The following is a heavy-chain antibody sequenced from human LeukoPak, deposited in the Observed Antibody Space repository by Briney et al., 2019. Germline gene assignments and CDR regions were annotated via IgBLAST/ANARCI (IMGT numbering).Heavy chain of an antibody. CDR2: INPSGGST. Sequence: ASVTVSCMASGYTFTSYYMHWVRQAPGQGLEWMGIINPSGGSTSYAQKFQGRVTMTRDTSTSTVYMELSSLRSEDTAVYYCAREFVAAGPMVDYWGQGTLVTVSS. D-gene: IGHD6-13*01. J-gene: IGHJ4*02. CDR3: AREFVAAGPMVDY. V-gene: IGHV1-46*01. CDR1: GYTFTSYY.